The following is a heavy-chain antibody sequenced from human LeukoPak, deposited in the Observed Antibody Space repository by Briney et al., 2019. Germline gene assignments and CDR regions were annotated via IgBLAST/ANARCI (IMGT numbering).Heavy chain of an antibody. CDR3: AKAGIGVVGYFDY. CDR2: ISGSGGTT. Sequence: GGSLRLSCAASGFTFSSYAMSWVRQAPGKGLEWVSAISGSGGTTYYADSVKGRFTISRDNSKNTLYLQMNSLRDEDTALYYCAKAGIGVVGYFDYWGQGTLVTVSS. D-gene: IGHD6-19*01. V-gene: IGHV3-23*01. CDR1: GFTFSSYA. J-gene: IGHJ4*02.